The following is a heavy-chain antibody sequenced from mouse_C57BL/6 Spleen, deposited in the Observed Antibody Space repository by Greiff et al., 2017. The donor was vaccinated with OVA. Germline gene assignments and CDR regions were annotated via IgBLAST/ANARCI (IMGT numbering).Heavy chain of an antibody. CDR3: ASETHVDY. CDR2: IDPSDSYT. CDR1: GYTFTSYW. Sequence: QVQLLQPGAELVRPGTSVKLSCKASGYTFTSYWMNWVKQRPGQGLEWIGVIDPSDSYTNYNQKLKGKSTLTVDTSTSTAYMQLSILTSEVSAVCYCASETHVDYWGQGTSVTVSS. V-gene: IGHV1-59*01. J-gene: IGHJ4*01.